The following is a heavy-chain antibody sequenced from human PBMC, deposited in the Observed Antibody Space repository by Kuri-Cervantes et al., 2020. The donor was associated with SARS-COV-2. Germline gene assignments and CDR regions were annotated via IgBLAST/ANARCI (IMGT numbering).Heavy chain of an antibody. CDR2: IYHSGST. Sequence: GSLRLSCAVSGYSISSGYYWGWIRQPPGKGLEWIGSIYHSGSTYYNPSLKSRVTISVDTSKNQFSLKLSSVTAADTAVYYCAREGVEAFDIWGQGTMVTVSS. V-gene: IGHV4-38-2*02. CDR3: AREGVEAFDI. CDR1: GYSISSGYY. D-gene: IGHD1-1*01. J-gene: IGHJ3*02.